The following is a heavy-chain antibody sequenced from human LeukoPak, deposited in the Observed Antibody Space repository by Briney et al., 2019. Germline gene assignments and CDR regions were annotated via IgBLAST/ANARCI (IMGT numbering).Heavy chain of an antibody. D-gene: IGHD3-16*02. J-gene: IGHJ4*02. Sequence: GGSLRLSCAASGFTFSSYAMSWVRQAPGKGLEWVSAISGSGGSTYYADSVKGRFTISRDNSKNTLYPQMNSLRAEDTAVYYCAKYGGRSMITFGGVIVPDYYFDYWGQGTLVTVSS. CDR1: GFTFSSYA. V-gene: IGHV3-23*01. CDR2: ISGSGGST. CDR3: AKYGGRSMITFGGVIVPDYYFDY.